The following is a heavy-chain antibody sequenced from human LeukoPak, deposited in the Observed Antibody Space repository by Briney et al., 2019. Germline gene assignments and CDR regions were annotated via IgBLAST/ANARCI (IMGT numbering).Heavy chain of an antibody. CDR1: GYTFTSYD. CDR3: ARTDIVVAPAANNWFDP. J-gene: IGHJ5*02. D-gene: IGHD2-2*01. V-gene: IGHV1-8*01. CDR2: MNPNSGNT. Sequence: GASVKVSCKASGYTFTSYDINWVRQATGQGLEWMGWMNPNSGNTGYAQKFQGRVTMTRNTSISTAYMELSSLRSEDTAVYYCARTDIVVAPAANNWFDPWGQGTLVTVSS.